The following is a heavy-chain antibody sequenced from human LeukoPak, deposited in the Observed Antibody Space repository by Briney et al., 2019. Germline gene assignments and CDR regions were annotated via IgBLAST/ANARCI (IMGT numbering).Heavy chain of an antibody. Sequence: PSETLSLTCTVSGGSISSSSYYWGWISQPPGKGLAWIGSIYYSGSTYYNPSLKSRVTISVDTSKNQLSLKLSSVTAADTAVYYWAREVSGGATIDYWGQGTLVTVSS. J-gene: IGHJ4*02. CDR2: IYYSGST. V-gene: IGHV4-39*07. CDR1: GGSISSSSYY. CDR3: AREVSGGATIDY. D-gene: IGHD5-12*01.